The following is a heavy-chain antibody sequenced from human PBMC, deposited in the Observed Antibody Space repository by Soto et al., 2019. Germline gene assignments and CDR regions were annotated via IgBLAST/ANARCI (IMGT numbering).Heavy chain of an antibody. Sequence: QVQLVQSGAEVKKPGSSVKVSCKASGGTFSSYAISWVRQAPGQGLEWMGGSIPIFGTANYAQKFQGRVTITADESTSRAYMELSSLRSEDTSVYYCARAGTHSSSSPFDYWGQGTLVTVSS. V-gene: IGHV1-69*01. CDR2: SIPIFGTA. CDR1: GGTFSSYA. J-gene: IGHJ4*02. CDR3: ARAGTHSSSSPFDY. D-gene: IGHD6-6*01.